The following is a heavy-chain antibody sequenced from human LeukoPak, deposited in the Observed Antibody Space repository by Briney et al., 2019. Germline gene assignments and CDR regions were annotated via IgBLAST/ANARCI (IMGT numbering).Heavy chain of an antibody. D-gene: IGHD3-10*01. CDR3: ARPSRSGSYYHYYFDY. Sequence: SETLSLTCTVSGGSISNKYWSWIRQPPGKGLEWIGYIYYSGSTNYNPSLKSRVTILVDTSKNQFSLKLSSVTAADTAVYYCARPSRSGSYYHYYFDYWGQGTLVTVSS. J-gene: IGHJ4*02. CDR2: IYYSGST. V-gene: IGHV4-59*01. CDR1: GGSISNKY.